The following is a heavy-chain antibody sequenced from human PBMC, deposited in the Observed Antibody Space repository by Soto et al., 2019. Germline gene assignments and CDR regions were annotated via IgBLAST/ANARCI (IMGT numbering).Heavy chain of an antibody. D-gene: IGHD1-1*01. CDR3: ATVSRTGSAVDFDY. CDR1: GYTFSTYD. V-gene: IGHV1-8*01. J-gene: IGHJ4*02. CDR2: VNPNNGDT. Sequence: QVQLVQSGAELKKPGASVKVSCKASGYTFSTYDMNWVRQATGQGPEWIGWVNPNNGDTGYAQKFQGRVTLTTDISTTTANKELTSLRSEYTAIYSSATVSRTGSAVDFDYSGQGTLITVSS.